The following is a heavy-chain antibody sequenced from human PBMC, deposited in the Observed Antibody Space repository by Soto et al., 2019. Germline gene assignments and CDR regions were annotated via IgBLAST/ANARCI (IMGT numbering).Heavy chain of an antibody. J-gene: IGHJ4*02. D-gene: IGHD4-17*01. CDR3: SRPNSGDYAFDI. Sequence: SETLSLTCTVSGVSVTGGNFYWNWIRQPPGKGLEWIGYIRPSGSTDYNPSLKSRVTISIDTSKNQVFLNLASVTAADTAIYYCSRPNSGDYAFDIWGQGTPVT. V-gene: IGHV4-30-4*01. CDR1: GVSVTGGNFY. CDR2: IRPSGST.